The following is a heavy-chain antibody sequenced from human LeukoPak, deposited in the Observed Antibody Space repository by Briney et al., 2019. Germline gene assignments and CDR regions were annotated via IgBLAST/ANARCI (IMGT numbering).Heavy chain of an antibody. J-gene: IGHJ4*02. CDR3: AKDRGIAAAGSPHSD. D-gene: IGHD6-13*01. CDR2: ISGSGGST. CDR1: GFTFSSYA. V-gene: IGHV3-23*01. Sequence: GGSLRLSCAASGFTFSSYAMSWVRQASGKGLEWVSAISGSGGSTYYADSVKGRFTISRDNSKNTLYLQMNSLRAEDTAVYYCAKDRGIAAAGSPHSDWGQGTLVTVSS.